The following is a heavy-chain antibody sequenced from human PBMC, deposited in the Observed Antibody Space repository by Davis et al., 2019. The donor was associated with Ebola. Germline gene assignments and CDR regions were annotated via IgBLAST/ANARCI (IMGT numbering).Heavy chain of an antibody. CDR2: ISGSGGST. CDR3: ARDQDDYGDYTFYYYYYGMDV. D-gene: IGHD4-17*01. V-gene: IGHV3-23*01. Sequence: GGSLRLSCAASGFTFSSYAMSWVRQAPGKGLEWVSAISGSGGSTYYADSVKGRFTISRDNSKNTLYLQMNSLRDEDTAVYYCARDQDDYGDYTFYYYYYGMDVWGQGTTVTVSS. CDR1: GFTFSSYA. J-gene: IGHJ6*02.